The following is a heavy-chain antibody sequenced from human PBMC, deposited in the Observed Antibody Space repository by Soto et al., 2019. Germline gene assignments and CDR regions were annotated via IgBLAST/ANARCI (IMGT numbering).Heavy chain of an antibody. Sequence: GGSLRLSCAASGFSISSYGMHWVRQAPGKGLEWVAVISDDGSNKYYADSVKGRFTISRDNSKNTLYLQMNSLRAEDTAVYYCAKGIRGLWFGEFLRFDPWGQGTLVTVSS. J-gene: IGHJ5*02. D-gene: IGHD3-10*01. CDR2: ISDDGSNK. V-gene: IGHV3-30*18. CDR1: GFSISSYG. CDR3: AKGIRGLWFGEFLRFDP.